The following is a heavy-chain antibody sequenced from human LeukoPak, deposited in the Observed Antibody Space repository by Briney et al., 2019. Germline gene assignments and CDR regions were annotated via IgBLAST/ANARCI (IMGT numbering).Heavy chain of an antibody. V-gene: IGHV3-23*01. CDR3: AKGGSSSWDYFDS. Sequence: QPGGTLRLSCAASGFTFSSYGMSWVRQAPGKGLEWVSALTPSGSSTYYADSVKGRFTFSRDNSKNTLYLQMNSLRVEDTAIYYCAKGGSSSWDYFDSWGQGTLVTVSS. D-gene: IGHD6-13*01. CDR1: GFTFSSYG. J-gene: IGHJ4*02. CDR2: LTPSGSST.